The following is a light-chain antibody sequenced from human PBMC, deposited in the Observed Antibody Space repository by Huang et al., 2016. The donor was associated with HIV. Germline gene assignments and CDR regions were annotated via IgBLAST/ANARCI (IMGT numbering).Light chain of an antibody. J-gene: IGKJ1*01. CDR1: QSVSSSY. V-gene: IGKV3D-20*01. CDR3: QQYGSSPRT. CDR2: DAS. Sequence: EIVLTQSPATLSLSPGERATLSCGASQSVSSSYVAWYPQRPGLAPRLLIYDASSRATGIQDRFSGSGSGTDFTLTISRLEPEDFAVYYCQQYGSSPRTFGQGTKVEIK.